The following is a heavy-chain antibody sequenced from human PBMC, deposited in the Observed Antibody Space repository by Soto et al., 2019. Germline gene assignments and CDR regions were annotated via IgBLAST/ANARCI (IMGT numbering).Heavy chain of an antibody. J-gene: IGHJ2*01. Sequence: SETLSLTCTVSGGSISSGGYYWSWIRQQPGKGLEWIGYIYYSGSTYYNPSLKRRVTISVDTSKNQFSLKLSSVTAADTAVYYCATSGATVTPWRYFDLRGRGTLVTVSS. CDR2: IYYSGST. CDR1: GGSISSGGYY. D-gene: IGHD4-17*01. CDR3: ATSGATVTPWRYFDL. V-gene: IGHV4-31*03.